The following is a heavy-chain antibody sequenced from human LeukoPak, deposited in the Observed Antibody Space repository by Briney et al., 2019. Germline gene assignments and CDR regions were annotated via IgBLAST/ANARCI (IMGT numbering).Heavy chain of an antibody. CDR3: ARLVLTMVRGVGESKYYFDY. D-gene: IGHD3-10*01. V-gene: IGHV4-31*03. CDR2: IYYSGST. CDR1: GGSISSGGYY. Sequence: SETLSLICTVSGGSISSGGYYWSWIRQHPGKGLEWIGYIYYSGSTYYNPSLKSRVTISVDTSKNQFSLKLSSVTAADTAVYYCARLVLTMVRGVGESKYYFDYWGQGTLVTVSS. J-gene: IGHJ4*02.